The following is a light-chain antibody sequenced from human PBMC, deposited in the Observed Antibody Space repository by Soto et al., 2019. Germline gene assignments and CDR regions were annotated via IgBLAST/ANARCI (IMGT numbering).Light chain of an antibody. V-gene: IGKV4-1*01. CDR1: QNVLYSSNNKNQ. CDR2: WAS. Sequence: DIVMTQSPDSLAVSLGERATINCKSSQNVLYSSNNKNQLAWYQQKPGQPPKLLIYWASTRESGVPDRFSGSGSGTDFILTISSLQAEDVAVYYCQQYSTLPHTFGQGTKLEVK. CDR3: QQYSTLPHT. J-gene: IGKJ2*01.